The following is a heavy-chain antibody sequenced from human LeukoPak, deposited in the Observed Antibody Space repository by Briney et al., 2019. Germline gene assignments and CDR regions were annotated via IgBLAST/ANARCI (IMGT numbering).Heavy chain of an antibody. CDR3: ARLLWFGELFDY. J-gene: IGHJ4*02. CDR2: IFYTGST. CDR1: GASISNYY. Sequence: SETLSLTCTVSGASISNYYWSWIRQPPGRGLEWIGYIFYTGSTNYNPSLKSRTTISVDTAKNQFSLQLSSVTAADTAVYYCARLLWFGELFDYWGQGTLVTVSS. D-gene: IGHD3-10*01. V-gene: IGHV4-59*01.